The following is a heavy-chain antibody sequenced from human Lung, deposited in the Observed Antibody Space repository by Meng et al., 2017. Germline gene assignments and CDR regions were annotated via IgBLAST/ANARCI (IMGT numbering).Heavy chain of an antibody. Sequence: LVESGGGLVQPGGALGLSCAASGFTFSTHWMHWVRQAPGKGLEWVSRITGDGSSTIYADSVQGRFTMSRDNAKNTLSLQMNSLRAEDTAVYYCARGGVTTDDWGQGTLVTVSS. CDR3: ARGGVTTDD. D-gene: IGHD4-17*01. J-gene: IGHJ4*02. CDR2: ITGDGSST. V-gene: IGHV3-74*01. CDR1: GFTFSTHW.